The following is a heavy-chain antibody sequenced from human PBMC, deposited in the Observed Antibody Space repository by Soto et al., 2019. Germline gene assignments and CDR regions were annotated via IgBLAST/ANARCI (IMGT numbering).Heavy chain of an antibody. D-gene: IGHD6-13*01. CDR3: ARGRDRGSSIWYVVRSEYFQH. J-gene: IGHJ1*01. CDR2: INHSGST. V-gene: IGHV4-34*01. Sequence: ETLSLTCAVYCGSFSGYYWSWIRQPPGKGLEWIGEINHSGSTNYNPSLKSRVTISVDTSKNQFSLKLSSVTAADTAVYYCARGRDRGSSIWYVVRSEYFQHWGQVNPVTV. CDR1: CGSFSGYY.